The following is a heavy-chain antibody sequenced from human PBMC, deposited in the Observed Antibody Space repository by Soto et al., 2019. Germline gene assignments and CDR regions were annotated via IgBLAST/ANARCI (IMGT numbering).Heavy chain of an antibody. J-gene: IGHJ4*02. CDR3: VRDDRNYDY. D-gene: IGHD1-7*01. CDR2: ITSRGTAK. V-gene: IGHV3-11*01. Sequence: GGSLRLSCAASGFTFSDYYMSWIRQAPGKGLEWVSYITSRGTAKYYADSVKGRFTISRDTAKNSLFLQMNSLRAEDTAVYYCVRDDRNYDYRGQGTLVTVSS. CDR1: GFTFSDYY.